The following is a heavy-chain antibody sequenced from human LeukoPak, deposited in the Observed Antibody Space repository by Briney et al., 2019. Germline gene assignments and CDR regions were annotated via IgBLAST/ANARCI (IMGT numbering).Heavy chain of an antibody. J-gene: IGHJ4*02. CDR1: GFTFSNYW. V-gene: IGHV3-74*01. CDR2: INSDGINT. D-gene: IGHD7-27*01. CDR3: ASRKLGNDY. Sequence: GGSLRLSCAASGFTFSNYWMHWVRQAPGKGLVWVSRINSDGINTSYADSVKGRFTISRDNAKNSLYLQMNSLRAEDTAVYYCASRKLGNDYWGQGTLVTVSS.